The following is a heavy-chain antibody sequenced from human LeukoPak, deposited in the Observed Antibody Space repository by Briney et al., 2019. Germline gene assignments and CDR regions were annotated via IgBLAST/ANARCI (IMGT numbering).Heavy chain of an antibody. CDR2: TRNKTKSYST. CDR3: GRGLAD. CDR1: GFTFSDHY. Sequence: GGSLRLSCAASGFTFSDHYMDWVRQAPGKGLERVGRTRNKTKSYSTEYAASVKGRFTISRDDSKNSLYLQMNSLKTEDTAVYYCGRGLADWGQGTLVTVSS. J-gene: IGHJ4*02. V-gene: IGHV3-72*01.